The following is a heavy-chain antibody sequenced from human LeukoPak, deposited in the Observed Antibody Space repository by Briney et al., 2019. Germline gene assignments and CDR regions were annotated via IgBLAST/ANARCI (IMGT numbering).Heavy chain of an antibody. D-gene: IGHD6-6*01. CDR3: AGHAAGIAARPFDN. CDR1: GGSIRTYY. CDR2: IHASGPT. J-gene: IGHJ4*02. Sequence: SETLSLTGTVSGGSIRTYYWSWIPRPPGKGLEWIAYIHASGPTTYNPPPKKRITLSVDTTTNQLTLSRSAVTAPETPACYSAGHAAGIAARPFDNWGQGALVTVSS. V-gene: IGHV4-4*09.